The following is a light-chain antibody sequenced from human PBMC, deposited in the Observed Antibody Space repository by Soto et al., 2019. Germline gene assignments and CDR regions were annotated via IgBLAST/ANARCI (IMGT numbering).Light chain of an antibody. CDR1: QSISSY. CDR2: AAS. Sequence: DIQMTQSPSSLSASVGDRVTITCRASQSISSYLNWNQQKPGKAPKLLIYAASSLQSGVPSRFSGSGSGTDFTLTISSLQPEDFATYYCQQSYSTPSTFGPGTKVDIK. J-gene: IGKJ3*01. CDR3: QQSYSTPST. V-gene: IGKV1-39*01.